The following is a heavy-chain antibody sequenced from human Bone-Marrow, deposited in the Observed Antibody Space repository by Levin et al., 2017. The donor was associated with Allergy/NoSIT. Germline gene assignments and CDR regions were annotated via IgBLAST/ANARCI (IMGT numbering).Heavy chain of an antibody. Sequence: PGESLKISCVASGYTFTRHGMHWVRQAPGKGLEWVAVIWNDGSRQEYIDSVRGRFIVSKDNSKNTVYLQMNSLRAEDTATYYCAKDYLTGPSDYWGQGTLVTVSS. D-gene: IGHD3-9*01. J-gene: IGHJ4*02. CDR3: AKDYLTGPSDY. CDR2: IWNDGSRQ. V-gene: IGHV3-33*06. CDR1: GYTFTRHG.